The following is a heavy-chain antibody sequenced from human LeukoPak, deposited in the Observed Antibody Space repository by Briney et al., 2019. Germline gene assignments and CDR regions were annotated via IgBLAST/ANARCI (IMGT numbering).Heavy chain of an antibody. D-gene: IGHD2-21*02. J-gene: IGHJ4*02. Sequence: GASVKVSCKASGYTFTNYYIHWVRQAPGQGLEWMGLINPGGDNTDYAQNFQGRVTMTRDTSISTAYMELTSLRSVDTALYYCARSKRRGDLLDYWGQGILVTVSS. V-gene: IGHV1-46*01. CDR3: ARSKRRGDLLDY. CDR1: GYTFTNYY. CDR2: INPGGDNT.